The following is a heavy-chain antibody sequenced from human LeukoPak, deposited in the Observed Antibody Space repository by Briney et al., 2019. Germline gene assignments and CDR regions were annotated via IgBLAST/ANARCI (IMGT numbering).Heavy chain of an antibody. D-gene: IGHD2-2*01. J-gene: IGHJ3*02. CDR3: ATSCTSCYFSGKNDAFDI. CDR2: IYSGGST. V-gene: IGHV3-53*01. CDR1: GFTVSSNY. Sequence: GGSLRLSCAASGFTVSSNYMSWVRQAPGKGLEWVSVIYSGGSTYYADSVKGRFTISRDNSKNTLYLQMNSLRAEDTAVYYCATSCTSCYFSGKNDAFDIWGQGTMVTVSS.